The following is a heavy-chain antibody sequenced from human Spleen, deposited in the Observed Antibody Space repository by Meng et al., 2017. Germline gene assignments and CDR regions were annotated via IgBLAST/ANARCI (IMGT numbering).Heavy chain of an antibody. Sequence: EKIQLWGAGPLKPSGTMPLSCAVSGGSYSVDSWSWIRQPLGKGLEWIGEINQSGSTNYSPSLKRRVTISVDTSKTQFSLNLTSVTAADTAIYFCARYRGAYNYQGSFEDWGRGTLVTVSS. CDR1: GGSYSVDS. CDR2: INQSGST. J-gene: IGHJ1*01. CDR3: ARYRGAYNYQGSFED. V-gene: IGHV4-34*01. D-gene: IGHD5-24*01.